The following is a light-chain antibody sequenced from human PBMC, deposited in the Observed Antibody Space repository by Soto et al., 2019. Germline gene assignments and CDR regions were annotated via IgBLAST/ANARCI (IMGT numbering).Light chain of an antibody. CDR3: QQYNNWPPRGT. CDR2: GAS. Sequence: EIVMTQSPATLSVSPGERATLSCRASQSVSSNLAWYQQNPGQAPRLLSYGASTRATGIPARFSGSGSGTEFTLTISSLQSEDFAVYYCQQYNNWPPRGTFGQGTKVEIK. J-gene: IGKJ1*01. V-gene: IGKV3-15*01. CDR1: QSVSSN.